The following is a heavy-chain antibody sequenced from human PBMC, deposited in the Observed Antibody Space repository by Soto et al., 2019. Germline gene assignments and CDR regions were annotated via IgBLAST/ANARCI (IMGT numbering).Heavy chain of an antibody. CDR2: INWNGGRT. D-gene: IGHD5-12*01. J-gene: IGHJ4*02. CDR3: ARDLSGYAPFDY. V-gene: IGHV3-20*04. Sequence: EVPLVESGGGVVRPGGSLRLSCAASGFTFDDYGMSWVRQAPGKGLEWVSGINWNGGRTGYADSVKGRFTISRDNAKNSLELQMSSLGAENTVLYCCARDLSGYAPFDYWGQETLVTVS. CDR1: GFTFDDYG.